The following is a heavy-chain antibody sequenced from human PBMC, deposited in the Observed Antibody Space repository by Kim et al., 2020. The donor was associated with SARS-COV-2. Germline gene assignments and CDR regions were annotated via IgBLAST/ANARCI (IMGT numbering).Heavy chain of an antibody. CDR3: ARDPAGFGVPY. V-gene: IGHV1-3*01. CDR2: NT. Sequence: NTKYSQNFPGRVTITKDTSASTAYMELSSLRSEDTAVYYCARDPAGFGVPYWGQGTLVTVSS. D-gene: IGHD3-10*01. J-gene: IGHJ4*02.